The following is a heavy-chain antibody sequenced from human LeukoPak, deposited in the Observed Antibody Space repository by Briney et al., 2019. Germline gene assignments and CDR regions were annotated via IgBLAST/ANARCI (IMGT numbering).Heavy chain of an antibody. V-gene: IGHV3-33*01. J-gene: IGHJ4*02. D-gene: IGHD6-19*01. CDR3: ARISLESSGWYSLDY. Sequence: GRSLRLSCAASGFTFSSYGMHWVRQAPGKGLEWVAVIWYDGSNKYYADSVKGRFTISRDNSKNTLYLQMNSLRAEDTAVYYCARISLESSGWYSLDYWGQGTLVTVSS. CDR2: IWYDGSNK. CDR1: GFTFSSYG.